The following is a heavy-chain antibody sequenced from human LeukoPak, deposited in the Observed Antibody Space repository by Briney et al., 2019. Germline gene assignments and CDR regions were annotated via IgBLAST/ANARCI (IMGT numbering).Heavy chain of an antibody. CDR3: AEDRSSSWPDYYFDY. D-gene: IGHD6-13*01. CDR2: ISGSGGST. Sequence: GGSLRLPCAASGFTFSSYAMSWVRQAPGKGLEWVSAISGSGGSTYYADSVKGRFTISRDNSKNTLYLQMNSLRAEDPAVYYCAEDRSSSWPDYYFDYWGQGTLVTVSS. V-gene: IGHV3-23*01. J-gene: IGHJ4*02. CDR1: GFTFSSYA.